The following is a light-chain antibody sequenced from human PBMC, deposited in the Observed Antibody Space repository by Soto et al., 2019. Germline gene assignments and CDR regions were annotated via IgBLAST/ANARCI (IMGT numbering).Light chain of an antibody. CDR1: QDISNS. CDR2: AAS. Sequence: DIQMTQSPSSLSASVGDRVTITCRASQDISNSLAWFQQKPGKAPKSLIYAASRLQSWVSSNFSGSGSGTDFTLTISSLQPEDFATYYCQHYKNYPITFGHGTRLESK. J-gene: IGKJ5*01. V-gene: IGKV1-16*02. CDR3: QHYKNYPIT.